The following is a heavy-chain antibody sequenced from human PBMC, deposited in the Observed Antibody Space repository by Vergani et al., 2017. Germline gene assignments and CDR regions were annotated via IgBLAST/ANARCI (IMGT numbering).Heavy chain of an antibody. V-gene: IGHV3-21*04. CDR2: ISSSSSYI. Sequence: VQLVEWGGGVVQPGGSLRLSCAASGFTFSSYSMNWVRQAPGKGLEWVSSISSSSSYIYYADSVKGRFTISRDNAKNSLYLQMNSLRAEDTAIYYCAKARDPNCKGGNCYSYYYGLDLWGQGTTVTVSS. J-gene: IGHJ6*02. CDR1: GFTFSSYS. CDR3: AKARDPNCKGGNCYSYYYGLDL. D-gene: IGHD2-21*01.